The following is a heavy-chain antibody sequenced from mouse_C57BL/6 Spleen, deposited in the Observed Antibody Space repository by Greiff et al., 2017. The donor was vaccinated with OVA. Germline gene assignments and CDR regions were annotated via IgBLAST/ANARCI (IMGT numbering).Heavy chain of an antibody. D-gene: IGHD1-1*01. CDR3: ARWGTVVDY. Sequence: VQLQQSGAELMKPGASVKLSCKATGYTFTGYWIEWVKQRPGHGLEWIGEILPGSGSTNSNEKFKGKATFTADTSSNTAYMQLSSLTTEDSAIYYCARWGTVVDYWGQGTTLTVSS. CDR1: GYTFTGYW. V-gene: IGHV1-9*01. J-gene: IGHJ2*01. CDR2: ILPGSGST.